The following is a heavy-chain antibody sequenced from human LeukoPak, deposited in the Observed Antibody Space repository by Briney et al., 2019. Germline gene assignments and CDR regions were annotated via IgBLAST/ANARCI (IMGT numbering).Heavy chain of an antibody. D-gene: IGHD6-19*01. CDR1: GDSSSYHK. J-gene: IGHJ4*02. V-gene: IGHV4-59*11. CDR2: IYYSGST. Sequence: SETLSLTCTVSGDSSSYHKWNWIRQPPGKGLEWIGYIYYSGSTNYNPSLKSRVTMSVDTSKNQFSLKLSSVTAADTAVYYCAREGMSEAGPLGYWGQGTLVTVSS. CDR3: AREGMSEAGPLGY.